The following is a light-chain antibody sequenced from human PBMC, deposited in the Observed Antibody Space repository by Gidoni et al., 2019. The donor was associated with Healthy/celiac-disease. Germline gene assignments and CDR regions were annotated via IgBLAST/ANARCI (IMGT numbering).Light chain of an antibody. J-gene: IGKJ1*01. CDR3: QQYYSTPWT. CDR2: WAS. V-gene: IGKV4-1*01. CDR1: QSVLYSSNNNNY. Sequence: DIVMTQSPDSLAVSLGARATINCKSSQSVLYSSNNNNYLAWYQQKPGQPPKLLIYWASTRESGVPDRFSGSGSGTDFTLPISSLQAEDVAVYYCQQYYSTPWTCGQGTKLGIK.